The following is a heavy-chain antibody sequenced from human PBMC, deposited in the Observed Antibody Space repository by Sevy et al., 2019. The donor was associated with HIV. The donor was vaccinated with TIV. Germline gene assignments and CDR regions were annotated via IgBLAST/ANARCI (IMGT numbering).Heavy chain of an antibody. CDR2: IYTSGST. D-gene: IGHD6-19*01. Sequence: SETLSLTRTVSGGSISSYYWSWIRQPAGKGLEWIGRIYTSGSTNYNPSLKSRVTMSVDTSKNQFSLKLSSVTAADTAVYYCARESVIAVNYYYYGMDVWGQGTTVTVSS. CDR1: GGSISSYY. V-gene: IGHV4-4*07. CDR3: ARESVIAVNYYYYGMDV. J-gene: IGHJ6*02.